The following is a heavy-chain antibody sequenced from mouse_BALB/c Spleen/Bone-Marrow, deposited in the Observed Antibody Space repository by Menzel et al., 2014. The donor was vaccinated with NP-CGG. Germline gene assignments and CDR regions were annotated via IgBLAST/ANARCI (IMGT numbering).Heavy chain of an antibody. V-gene: IGHV1-67*01. CDR1: GYTFTAYA. D-gene: IGHD1-1*01. J-gene: IGHJ2*01. CDR3: ARNFYGSSYFDY. CDR2: ISTYSGNT. Sequence: VQLVESGPEVVRPGVSVKLSCKGSGYTFTAYAMHWVKQSHAESLEWIGLISTYSGNTHYNQDFKGKATMTVDKSSSTAYMELARLTSEDSAIHYCARNFYGSSYFDYWGQGTTLTVSS.